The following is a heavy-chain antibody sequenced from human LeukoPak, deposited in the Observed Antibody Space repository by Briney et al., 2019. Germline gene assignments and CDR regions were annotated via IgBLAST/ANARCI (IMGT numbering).Heavy chain of an antibody. CDR3: AGVKTWFGELGGFDY. CDR2: ISSSSTI. V-gene: IGHV3-48*01. J-gene: IGHJ4*02. D-gene: IGHD3-10*01. CDR1: GFTFSSYS. Sequence: GGSLRLSCAASGFTFSSYSMNWVRQAPGKGLEWVSYISSSSTIYYADSVKGRFTISRDNAKNSLYLQMNSLRAEDTAVYYCAGVKTWFGELGGFDYWGQGTLVTVSS.